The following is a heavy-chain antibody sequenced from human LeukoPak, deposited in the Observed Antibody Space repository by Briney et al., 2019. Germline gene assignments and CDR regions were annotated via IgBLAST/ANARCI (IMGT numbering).Heavy chain of an antibody. Sequence: PSETLSLTCAVSGGSISSNYWSWIRQPPGKGLEWIGNIYDNGYSASTNYNPSLKDRISMSVDTSNNRFSVKLTAVTAADTAVYFCARGDGSHSYAKGFDIWGQGTLVTVSS. CDR1: GGSISSNY. CDR3: ARGDGSHSYAKGFDI. D-gene: IGHD3-16*01. V-gene: IGHV4-59*12. J-gene: IGHJ3*02. CDR2: IYDNGYSAST.